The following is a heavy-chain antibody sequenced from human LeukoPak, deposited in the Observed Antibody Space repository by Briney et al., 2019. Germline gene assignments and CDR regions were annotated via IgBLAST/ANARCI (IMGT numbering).Heavy chain of an antibody. D-gene: IGHD3-22*01. CDR2: ISYDGSNK. CDR1: GGTFSSYG. J-gene: IGHJ4*02. CDR3: AKEYYYDSSGSLDY. Sequence: SCKASGGTFSSYGMHWVRQAPGKGLEWVAVISYDGSNKYYADSVKGRFTISRDNSKNTLYLQMSSLRAEDTAVYYCAKEYYYDSSGSLDYWGQGTLVTVSS. V-gene: IGHV3-30*18.